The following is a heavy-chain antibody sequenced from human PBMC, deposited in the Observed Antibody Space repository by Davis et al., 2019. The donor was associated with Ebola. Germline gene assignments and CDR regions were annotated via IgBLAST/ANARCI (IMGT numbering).Heavy chain of an antibody. D-gene: IGHD3-10*01. V-gene: IGHV3-23*01. J-gene: IGHJ4*02. CDR1: GFTFRSYA. CDR2: ISGVGYNT. CDR3: ARGLRYYFGSGKYYPFDY. Sequence: PGGSLRLSCAASGFTFRSYAMNWVRQAPGKGLEWVPGISGVGYNTYYADSVKGRFTISRDDSKNTVFLQMNSLRAEDTAVYYCARGLRYYFGSGKYYPFDYWGQGTLVTVSS.